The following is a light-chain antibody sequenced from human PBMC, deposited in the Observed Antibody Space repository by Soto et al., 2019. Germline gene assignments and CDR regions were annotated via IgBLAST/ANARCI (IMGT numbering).Light chain of an antibody. CDR2: KAS. V-gene: IGKV1-5*03. J-gene: IGKJ1*01. Sequence: DIHMTQSPSTLSVSVGDRGTITFLASQTISSWLAWYQQKPGKAPKLLIYKASTLKSGVPSRFSGSGSGTEFTLTISSLQPDDFATYYCQHYNSYSEAFGQGTKVDIK. CDR1: QTISSW. CDR3: QHYNSYSEA.